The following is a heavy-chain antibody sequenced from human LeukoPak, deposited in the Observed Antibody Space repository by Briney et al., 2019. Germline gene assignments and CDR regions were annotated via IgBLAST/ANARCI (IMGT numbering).Heavy chain of an antibody. CDR3: ARRHAGQWLDYFDY. CDR1: GYTFTGYY. Sequence: ASVKVSCKASGYTFTGYYMHWVRQAPGQGLEWMGWINPNSGGTTCAQKFQGRVTMTRDTSTSTVYMELSSLRSEDTAMYYCARRHAGQWLDYFDYWGQGTLVTVSS. CDR2: INPNSGGT. D-gene: IGHD6-19*01. J-gene: IGHJ4*02. V-gene: IGHV1-2*02.